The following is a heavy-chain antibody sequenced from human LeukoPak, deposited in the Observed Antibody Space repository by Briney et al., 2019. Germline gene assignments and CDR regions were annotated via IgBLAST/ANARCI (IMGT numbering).Heavy chain of an antibody. V-gene: IGHV3-30*18. D-gene: IGHD6-19*01. CDR2: ISYDGSNK. CDR3: AKDRGSGWYTFGY. J-gene: IGHJ4*02. CDR1: GFTFSSYG. Sequence: GGSLRLSCAASGFTFSSYGMHWVRQAPGKGLEWVAVISYDGSNKYYADSVKGRFTISRDNSKNMLYLQMNSLRAEDTAVYYCAKDRGSGWYTFGYWGQGTLVTVSS.